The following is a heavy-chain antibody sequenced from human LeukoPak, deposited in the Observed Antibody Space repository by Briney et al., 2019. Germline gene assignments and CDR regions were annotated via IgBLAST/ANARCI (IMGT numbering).Heavy chain of an antibody. CDR2: INNDGSDT. V-gene: IGHV3-74*01. Sequence: GGSLRLSCTASGFTFSSYWMHWVRQAPGKGLVWVSYINNDGSDTSYADSVKGRFTISRDDAKNTLYLQMNSLRAEDTAVYYCARDRPHNWFDPWGQGTLVTVSS. D-gene: IGHD6-6*01. CDR1: GFTFSSYW. CDR3: ARDRPHNWFDP. J-gene: IGHJ5*02.